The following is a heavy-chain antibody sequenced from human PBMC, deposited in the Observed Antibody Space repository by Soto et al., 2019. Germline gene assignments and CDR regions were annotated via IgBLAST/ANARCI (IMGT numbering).Heavy chain of an antibody. CDR1: GYSFTRYW. V-gene: IGHV5-10-1*01. CDR2: IDPSDSYT. CDR3: ARSIAAAGTGTPYYYYGMDV. J-gene: IGHJ6*02. Sequence: GETLNNSFKGSGYSFTRYWLSWVRQMPGKGLEWMGKIDPSDSYTNYSPSFQGHATISADKSISTAYLQWSSLKASDTAMYYCARSIAAAGTGTPYYYYGMDVWGQGTTVTVS. D-gene: IGHD6-13*01.